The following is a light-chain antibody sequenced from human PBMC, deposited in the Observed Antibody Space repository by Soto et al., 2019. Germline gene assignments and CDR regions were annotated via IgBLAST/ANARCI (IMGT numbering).Light chain of an antibody. Sequence: QSALTQPASVSGSPGQSITISCTGTSSDVGGYNYVSWYQQYPGKAPKLMIYDVSNRPSGVSNRFSGSKSGNTASLTISGLQAEDEADYYCISYTTSSTLVFGTGTKVTVL. CDR2: DVS. V-gene: IGLV2-14*01. CDR1: SSDVGGYNY. CDR3: ISYTTSSTLV. J-gene: IGLJ1*01.